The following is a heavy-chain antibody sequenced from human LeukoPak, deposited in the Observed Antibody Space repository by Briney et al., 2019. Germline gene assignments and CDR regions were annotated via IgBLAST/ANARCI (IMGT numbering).Heavy chain of an antibody. J-gene: IGHJ5*02. D-gene: IGHD3-22*01. Sequence: SETLSLTCTVSGGSISSYYWTWIRQPAGKGLEWIGRIYSSGSTNYNPSIKSRVIMSVDKSQNQFSLKLSSVTAADTAVYYCARARDYYDSSSYPNWFDPWGQGTLVTVSS. CDR3: ARARDYYDSSSYPNWFDP. V-gene: IGHV4-4*07. CDR1: GGSISSYY. CDR2: IYSSGST.